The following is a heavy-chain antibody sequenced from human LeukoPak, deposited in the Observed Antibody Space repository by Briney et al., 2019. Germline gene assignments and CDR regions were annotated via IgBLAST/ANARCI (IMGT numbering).Heavy chain of an antibody. CDR1: GYTFTGYY. J-gene: IGHJ4*02. CDR3: ARAATIFGVVPNLDY. Sequence: ASVKVSCKASGYTFTGYYMHWVRQAPGQGLEWMGWINPNSGGTNYAQKFQGRVTMTRDTSISTAYMELSRLRSDDTAVYYCARAATIFGVVPNLDYWGQGTLVTVSS. V-gene: IGHV1-2*02. D-gene: IGHD3-3*01. CDR2: INPNSGGT.